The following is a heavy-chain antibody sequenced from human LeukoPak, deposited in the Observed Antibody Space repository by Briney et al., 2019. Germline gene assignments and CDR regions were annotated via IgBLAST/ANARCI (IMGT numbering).Heavy chain of an antibody. CDR2: IKQDDSEK. CDR1: GFTFSSYW. V-gene: IGHV3-7*01. Sequence: PGGSLRLSCAASGFTFSSYWMSWVRQAPGKGLEWVANIKQDDSEKYYVDSVKGRFTISRDNAKNSVYLQMNSLRVEDTAVYYCGRGGAVASYWGQGTLVTVSS. J-gene: IGHJ4*02. D-gene: IGHD1-26*01. CDR3: GRGGAVASY.